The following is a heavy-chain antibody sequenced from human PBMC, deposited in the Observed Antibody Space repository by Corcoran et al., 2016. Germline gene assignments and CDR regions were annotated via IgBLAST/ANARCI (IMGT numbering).Heavy chain of an antibody. J-gene: IGHJ4*02. CDR2: IGTAGDT. D-gene: IGHD1-1*01. CDR1: GFTFSSYD. CDR3: ARGTGTTNKPRLLPFDY. Sequence: EVQLVESGGGLVQPGGSLRLSCAASGFTFSSYDMHWDRQATGKGLEWVSAIGTAGDTYYPGSVKGRFTISRENAKNSLYLQMNSLRAGDTAVYYCARGTGTTNKPRLLPFDYWGQGTLVTVSS. V-gene: IGHV3-13*01.